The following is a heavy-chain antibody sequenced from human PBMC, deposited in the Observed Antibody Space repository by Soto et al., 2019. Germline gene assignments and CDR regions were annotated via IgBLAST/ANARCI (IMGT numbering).Heavy chain of an antibody. CDR3: ARCSHCSGCSSPGPANDFCY. Sequence: ASVKVSCKASGYTFTDYYMHWVRQAPGQGLEWMGIINPSGGTTRYAQKFQGRVTMTRDTSTSTVYMEVSSLRSEDTALYYCARCSHCSGCSSPGPANDFCYWGQGTLVTVSS. CDR1: GYTFTDYY. D-gene: IGHD2-15*01. V-gene: IGHV1-46*01. J-gene: IGHJ4*02. CDR2: INPSGGTT.